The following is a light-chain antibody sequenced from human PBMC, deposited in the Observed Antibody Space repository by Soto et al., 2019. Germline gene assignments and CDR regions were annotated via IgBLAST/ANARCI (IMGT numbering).Light chain of an antibody. CDR1: SSDIGAYNF. V-gene: IGLV2-14*03. Sequence: QSVLTQPASVSGSPGQSITISCTGTSSDIGAYNFVSWYQQHPGKAPKLMLYDANIRPSWVSARFSGSKFGSTASLTISGLQAEDEADYYCTSSKTSTTMVFGGGTKLTVL. CDR2: DAN. CDR3: TSSKTSTTMV. J-gene: IGLJ2*01.